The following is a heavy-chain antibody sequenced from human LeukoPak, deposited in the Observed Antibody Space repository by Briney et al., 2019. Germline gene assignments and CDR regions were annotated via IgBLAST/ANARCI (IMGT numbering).Heavy chain of an antibody. J-gene: IGHJ3*02. Sequence: AGGSLRLSCAASGFTFSSYGMSWVRQAPGKGLEWVSAISGSGGSTYYADSVKGRFTISRDNSKNTLYLQMNSLRADDTAVYYCAGVDAAMPDAFDIWGQGTTVTVSS. CDR1: GFTFSSYG. CDR2: ISGSGGST. D-gene: IGHD5-18*01. CDR3: AGVDAAMPDAFDI. V-gene: IGHV3-23*01.